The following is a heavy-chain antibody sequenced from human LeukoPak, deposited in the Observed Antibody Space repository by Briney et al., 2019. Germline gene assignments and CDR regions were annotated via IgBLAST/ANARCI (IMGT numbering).Heavy chain of an antibody. V-gene: IGHV3-20*04. D-gene: IGHD2-15*01. CDR1: GFSFDDYG. J-gene: IGHJ3*02. CDR2: INWSGGST. CDR3: ARDIVVVVAATRGSFDI. Sequence: PGGSLRPSCATSGFSFDDYGMSWVRQAPGKGLEWVSGINWSGGSTGYADSVKGRFTISRDNAKNSLYLQMNSLRAEDTALYYCARDIVVVVAATRGSFDIWGQGTMVTVSS.